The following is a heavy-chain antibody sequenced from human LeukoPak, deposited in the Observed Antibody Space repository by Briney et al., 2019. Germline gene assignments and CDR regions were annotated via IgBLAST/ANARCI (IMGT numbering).Heavy chain of an antibody. V-gene: IGHV4-4*08. D-gene: IGHD6-13*01. CDR1: GGSISSYN. J-gene: IGHJ4*02. Sequence: SETLSLTCTVSGGSISSYNWSWSRQPPGKGLEWIGYIYSNGVTSYNPSLKSRVSISIDTSNKQFSLKLNSVTAADTAVYFCAREVLSAAGVDYCGRGTLVTVSS. CDR2: IYSNGVT. CDR3: AREVLSAAGVDY.